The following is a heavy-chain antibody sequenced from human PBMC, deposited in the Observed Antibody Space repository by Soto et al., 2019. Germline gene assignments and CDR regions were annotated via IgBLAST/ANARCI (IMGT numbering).Heavy chain of an antibody. J-gene: IGHJ4*02. CDR2: ISGSGGST. CDR1: GFTFSSYA. V-gene: IGHV3-23*01. CDR3: AKDRLTGYCSGGSCYSGDYFDY. D-gene: IGHD2-15*01. Sequence: EGSLRLSCAASGFTFSSYAMSWVRQAPGKGLEWVSAISGSGGSTYYADSVKGRSTISRDNSKNTLYLQMNSLRAEDTAVYYCAKDRLTGYCSGGSCYSGDYFDYWGQGTLVTVSS.